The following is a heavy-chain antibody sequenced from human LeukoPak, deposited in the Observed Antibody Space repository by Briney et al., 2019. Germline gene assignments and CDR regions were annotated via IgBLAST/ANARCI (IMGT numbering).Heavy chain of an antibody. Sequence: SETLSLTCTVSGASIRSHYWSWIWQPPGKGLEWIGYIYGSGSTDYNPSLKSRVTISIDTSKNQLYLKVTSVTAADTAVYYCARGSTRYEAWGQGTLVTVSS. CDR1: GASIRSHY. V-gene: IGHV4-59*11. D-gene: IGHD2-2*01. CDR3: ARGSTRYEA. J-gene: IGHJ5*02. CDR2: IYGSGST.